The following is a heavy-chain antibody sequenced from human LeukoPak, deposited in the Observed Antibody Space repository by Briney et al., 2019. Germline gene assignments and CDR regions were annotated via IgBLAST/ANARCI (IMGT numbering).Heavy chain of an antibody. J-gene: IGHJ3*02. V-gene: IGHV4-38-2*02. D-gene: IGHD3-10*02. CDR2: IYHSGST. CDR3: ARDRNRWEHSHYVGGAFDI. CDR1: GYSISSGYY. Sequence: SETLSLTCTVSGYSISSGYYWGWIRQPPGKGPEWIGSIYHSGSTYYNPSLKSRVTISVDTSKNQFSLKLSSVTAADTAVYYCARDRNRWEHSHYVGGAFDIWGQGTMVTVSS.